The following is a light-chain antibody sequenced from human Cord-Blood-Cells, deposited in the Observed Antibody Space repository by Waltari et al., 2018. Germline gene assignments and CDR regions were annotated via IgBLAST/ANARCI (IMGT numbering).Light chain of an antibody. CDR2: DAS. Sequence: DIQMTQSPSSLSASVGDRVTITCQASQDISNYLNWYQQKPGKAPKLLIYDASNSETGVPSRFSGSGSGTDFTFTISSLQPEDIATYYCQQYDNLPPGTFGQGTKLEIK. CDR3: QQYDNLPPGT. CDR1: QDISNY. J-gene: IGKJ2*01. V-gene: IGKV1-33*01.